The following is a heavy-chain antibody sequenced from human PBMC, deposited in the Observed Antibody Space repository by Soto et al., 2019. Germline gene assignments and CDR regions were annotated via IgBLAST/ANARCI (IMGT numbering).Heavy chain of an antibody. Sequence: PGESLKISCKGSAYSFNTYWIAWVRQMPGKGLEWMGIIYPGDSGTRYSPSFQGQVTISADKSISTAYLQWSSLKASDSAMYYCARTRTSSHYYDMEVWGQGTTVTVSS. CDR2: IYPGDSGT. J-gene: IGHJ6*02. CDR3: ARTRTSSHYYDMEV. D-gene: IGHD6-13*01. CDR1: AYSFNTYW. V-gene: IGHV5-51*01.